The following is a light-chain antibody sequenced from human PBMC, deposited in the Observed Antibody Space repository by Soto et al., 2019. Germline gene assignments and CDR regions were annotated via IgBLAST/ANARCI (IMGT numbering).Light chain of an antibody. J-gene: IGKJ1*01. CDR2: AAS. CDR3: QQSYSTPRT. V-gene: IGKV1-39*01. Sequence: DIQMTQSPSSLSASVGDRVTITCRASQSISSYLNWYQQKPWKAPKLLIYAASSLQSGVPSRFSGSGSGTDFTLTISSLQPADFATYYCQQSYSTPRTFGQGTKVEIK. CDR1: QSISSY.